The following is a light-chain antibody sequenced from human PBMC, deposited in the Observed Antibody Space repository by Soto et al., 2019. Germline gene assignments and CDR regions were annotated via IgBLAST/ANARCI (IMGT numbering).Light chain of an antibody. CDR3: LLSYSGARV. CDR2: DSN. J-gene: IGLJ3*02. Sequence: QTVVTQEPSLPVSPGGTVTLTCGSNTGAVTSGHYPYWFQQKPGQAPRTLIYDSNNKHSWTPARFSGSLLGGKAALTLSGAQPEDEAEYYCLLSYSGARVFGGGTKVTVL. CDR1: TGAVTSGHY. V-gene: IGLV7-46*01.